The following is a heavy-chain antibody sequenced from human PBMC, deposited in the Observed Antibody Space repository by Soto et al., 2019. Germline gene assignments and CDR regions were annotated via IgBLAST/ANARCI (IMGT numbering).Heavy chain of an antibody. Sequence: GASVKVSCKASGYTFTSYYMHWVRQAPGQGLEWMGIINPSGGSTSYAQKFQGRVTMTRDTSTSTVYMELSSLRSEDTAVYYCARDPSYYDFWSGFRGYYYYYGMDVWGQGTTVTVSS. D-gene: IGHD3-3*01. CDR1: GYTFTSYY. CDR3: ARDPSYYDFWSGFRGYYYYYGMDV. J-gene: IGHJ6*02. V-gene: IGHV1-46*01. CDR2: INPSGGST.